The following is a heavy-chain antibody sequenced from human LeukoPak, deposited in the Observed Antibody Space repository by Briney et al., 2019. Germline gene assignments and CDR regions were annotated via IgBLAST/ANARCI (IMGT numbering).Heavy chain of an antibody. J-gene: IGHJ4*02. D-gene: IGHD5-18*01. CDR3: ARASASYGCDY. Sequence: ASVKVSCKASGYTFTSYYMHWVRQAPGQGLEWMGIINPSGGSTSYAQKFQGRVTMTRDTSTSTVYTELSSLRSEDTAVYYCARASASYGCDYWGQGTLVTVSS. CDR2: INPSGGST. CDR1: GYTFTSYY. V-gene: IGHV1-46*01.